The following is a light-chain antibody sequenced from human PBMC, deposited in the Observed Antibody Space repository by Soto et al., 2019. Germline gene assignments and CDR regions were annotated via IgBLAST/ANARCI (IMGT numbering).Light chain of an antibody. CDR2: GAS. J-gene: IGKJ4*01. CDR3: QQYGSADSLT. V-gene: IGKV3-20*01. CDR1: QSVRSS. Sequence: EIVMTQSPATLSVSPGGRATLSCGASQSVRSSLAWYLQHPCQAPRVLLPGASTSAPGVPVRFSGSGSGTDFTLTISSLEPEDLAVYYCQQYGSADSLTLGGG.